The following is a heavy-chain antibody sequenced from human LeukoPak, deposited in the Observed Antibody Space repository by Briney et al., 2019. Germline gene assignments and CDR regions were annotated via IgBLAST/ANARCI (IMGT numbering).Heavy chain of an antibody. J-gene: IGHJ4*02. Sequence: PGGSLRLSCAASGFTFSSYAMSWVRQAPGKGLEWVSAISGSGGSTYYADSVKGRFTISRDNSKNTLYLQMNSLRAEDTVVYYCAKWYYDFWSGYSYWGQGTLVTVSS. CDR2: ISGSGGST. V-gene: IGHV3-23*01. CDR3: AKWYYDFWSGYSY. CDR1: GFTFSSYA. D-gene: IGHD3-3*01.